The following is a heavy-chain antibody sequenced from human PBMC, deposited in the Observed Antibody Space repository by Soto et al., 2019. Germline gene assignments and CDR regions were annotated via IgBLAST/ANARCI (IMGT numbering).Heavy chain of an antibody. J-gene: IGHJ4*02. V-gene: IGHV1-69*13. CDR2: IIPIFGTA. CDR1: GGTFSSYA. D-gene: IGHD3-3*01. Sequence: SVKVSCKASGGTFSSYAISWVRQAPGQGLEWMGGIIPIFGTANYAQKFQGRVTITADESTSTAYMELSSLRSEDTAVYYCARSNLEWLTIDYWGQGTLVTVSS. CDR3: ARSNLEWLTIDY.